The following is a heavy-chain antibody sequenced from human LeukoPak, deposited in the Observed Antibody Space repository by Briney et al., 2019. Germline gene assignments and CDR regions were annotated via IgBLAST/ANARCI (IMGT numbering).Heavy chain of an antibody. Sequence: PGGSLRLSCAASGFTLSSYAMSWVRQAPGKGLEWVSLISGNAGSTYYADSVKGRFTISRDNSKNTLYLQMNSLRAEDTAVYYCARVRSSGWFVDYWGQGTLVTVSS. D-gene: IGHD6-19*01. CDR3: ARVRSSGWFVDY. CDR1: GFTLSSYA. J-gene: IGHJ4*02. CDR2: ISGNAGST. V-gene: IGHV3-23*01.